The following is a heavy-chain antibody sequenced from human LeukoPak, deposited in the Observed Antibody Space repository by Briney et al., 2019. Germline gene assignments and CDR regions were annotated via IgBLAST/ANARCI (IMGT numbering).Heavy chain of an antibody. V-gene: IGHV3-74*01. J-gene: IGHJ4*02. CDR2: TNTDGSST. CDR1: GFTFSSYW. CDR3: ARDQDDYGGNSPLGY. Sequence: PGGSLRLSCAASGFTFSSYWMHWVRQAPGKGLVWVSRTNTDGSSTSHADSVKGRFTISRDNAKNTLYLQMNSLRAEDTAVYYCARDQDDYGGNSPLGYWGQGTLVTVSS. D-gene: IGHD4-23*01.